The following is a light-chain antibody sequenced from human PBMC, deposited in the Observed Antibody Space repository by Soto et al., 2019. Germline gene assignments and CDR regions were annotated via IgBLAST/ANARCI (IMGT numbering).Light chain of an antibody. V-gene: IGKV3-20*01. CDR3: KQYGSSPLT. CDR1: QSVSSSY. CDR2: GAS. J-gene: IGKJ4*01. Sequence: EIVLTQSPGTLSLSPGERATLSCRASQSVSSSYLAWYQQKPGQAPRLLIYGASSRATGIPDRFSGSGSGTDLTLTISRLEPEDFAGYYCKQYGSSPLTFGGGTKVAIK.